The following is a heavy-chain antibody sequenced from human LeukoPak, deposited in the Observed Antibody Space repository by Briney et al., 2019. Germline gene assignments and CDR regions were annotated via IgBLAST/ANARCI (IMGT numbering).Heavy chain of an antibody. D-gene: IGHD5-18*01. J-gene: IGHJ6*02. CDR2: INSDGSIT. V-gene: IGHV3-74*01. CDR1: GFTFTTYW. CDR3: ARDAVDTANAV. Sequence: GGSLRLSCAASGFTFTTYWMHWVRQAPGKGLVWVSHINSDGSITTYADSVKGRFTISRDNAKNTLYLQMNSLRAEDTAVYYCARDAVDTANAVWGQGTTVTVSS.